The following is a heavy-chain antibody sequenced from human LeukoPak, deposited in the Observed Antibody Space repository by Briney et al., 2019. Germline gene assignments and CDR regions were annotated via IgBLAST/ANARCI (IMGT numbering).Heavy chain of an antibody. CDR1: GFTVSSNY. Sequence: GGSLRLSCAASGFTVSSNYMSWVRQAPGKGLEWVSVIYGGGSTYYADSVKGRFTISRDNSKNTLYLQMNSLRAEDTAVYYCARAVTTGSYYFGYWGQGTPVTVSS. V-gene: IGHV3-66*01. CDR3: ARAVTTGSYYFGY. CDR2: IYGGGST. J-gene: IGHJ4*02. D-gene: IGHD1-1*01.